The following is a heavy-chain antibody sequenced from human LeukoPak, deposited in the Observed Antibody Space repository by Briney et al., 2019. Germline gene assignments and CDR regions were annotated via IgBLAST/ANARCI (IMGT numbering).Heavy chain of an antibody. V-gene: IGHV3-23*01. J-gene: IGHJ6*02. CDR2: IIGSGDTT. CDR1: GFTFSSYA. CDR3: ARGSVTRAYYYYGMDV. D-gene: IGHD1-14*01. Sequence: GGSLRLSCAASGFTFSSYAMSWVRQAPGKGLEWVSAIIGSGDTTYYAASVKGRLTISRDNSKNTLYLQMNSLRAEDTAVYYCARGSVTRAYYYYGMDVWGQGTTVTVSS.